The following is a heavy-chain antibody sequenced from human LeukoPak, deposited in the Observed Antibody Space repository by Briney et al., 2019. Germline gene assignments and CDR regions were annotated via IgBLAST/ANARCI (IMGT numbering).Heavy chain of an antibody. CDR2: ISWDGGST. J-gene: IGHJ4*02. CDR3: ANLNSVGY. CDR1: GFTFDDYA. D-gene: IGHD1-7*01. Sequence: SGGSLRLSCAASGFTFDDYAMHWVRQAPGKGLEWVSLISWDGGSTYYADSVKGRFTISRDNSKNSLYLQMNSLRTEDSALYYCANLNSVGYWGQGTLVTVSS. V-gene: IGHV3-43*01.